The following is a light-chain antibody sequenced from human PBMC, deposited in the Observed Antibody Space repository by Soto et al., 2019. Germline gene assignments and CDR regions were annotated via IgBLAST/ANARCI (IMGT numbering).Light chain of an antibody. CDR1: QSISSW. V-gene: IGKV1-5*03. CDR3: QQYNSYPWT. Sequence: DIQMSQSPSTLSASVGDRVTITCRASQSISSWLAWYQQKPGKDPKLLIYKASSLESGVPPRFSGSGSGTEFTLTLSSLQPDDFATYYCQQYNSYPWTFGQGTKVASK. J-gene: IGKJ1*01. CDR2: KAS.